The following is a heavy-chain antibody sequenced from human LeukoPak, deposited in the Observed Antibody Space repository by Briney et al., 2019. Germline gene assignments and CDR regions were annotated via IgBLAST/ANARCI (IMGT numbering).Heavy chain of an antibody. J-gene: IGHJ3*02. V-gene: IGHV1-2*02. Sequence: VASVKVSCKASGYTFTGYYMHWVRQAPGQGLEWMGWINPNSGGTNYAQKFQGRVTMTRDTSISTAYMELSRLRSDDTAVYYCARDRYNWNDLLSQKAFDIWGQGTMVTVSS. CDR3: ARDRYNWNDLLSQKAFDI. CDR2: INPNSGGT. CDR1: GYTFTGYY. D-gene: IGHD1-20*01.